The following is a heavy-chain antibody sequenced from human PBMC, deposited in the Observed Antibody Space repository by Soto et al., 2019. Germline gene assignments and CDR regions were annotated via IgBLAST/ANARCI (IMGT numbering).Heavy chain of an antibody. Sequence: PGGSLRLSCVASGFTFRSYSMNWVRQASGKGLEWVSSISSSSSYVYYADSVKGRFTISRDNAKNSLYLQMNSLRDEDTAVYYCARDTVAYTSPLYSYDYCGHGTLVTVS. CDR3: ARDTVAYTSPLYSYDY. V-gene: IGHV3-21*01. J-gene: IGHJ4*01. CDR2: ISSSSSYV. D-gene: IGHD2-21*01. CDR1: GFTFRSYS.